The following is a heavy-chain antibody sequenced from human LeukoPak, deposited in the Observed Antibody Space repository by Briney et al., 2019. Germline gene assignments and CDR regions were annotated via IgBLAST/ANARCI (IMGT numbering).Heavy chain of an antibody. D-gene: IGHD6-19*01. CDR3: VSARDRGIDVADNFDY. V-gene: IGHV3-23*01. J-gene: IGHJ4*02. CDR2: INDRGGYI. Sequence: PGGSLRLSCAASGFSFSMYSMAWVRQAPGKGLEWVSVINDRGGYIQDADSVKGRFTISRDNYQNTLFLQMNRLRAEHTAVCYCVSARDRGIDVADNFDYWGQGTLVTVSS. CDR1: GFSFSMYS.